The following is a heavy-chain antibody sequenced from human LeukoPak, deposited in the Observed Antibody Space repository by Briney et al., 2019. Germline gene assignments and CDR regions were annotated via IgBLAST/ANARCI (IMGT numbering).Heavy chain of an antibody. CDR2: INHSGST. D-gene: IGHD3-10*01. CDR1: GGSISSSYW. Sequence: SETLSLTCGVSGGSISSSYWWSWVRQPPGKGLEWIGEINHSGSTNYNPSLKSRVTISVDTSKNQFSLKLSSVTAADTAVYYCARRSLTMVRGVIRNYYYYYMDVWGKGTTVTISS. J-gene: IGHJ6*03. CDR3: ARRSLTMVRGVIRNYYYYYMDV. V-gene: IGHV4-4*02.